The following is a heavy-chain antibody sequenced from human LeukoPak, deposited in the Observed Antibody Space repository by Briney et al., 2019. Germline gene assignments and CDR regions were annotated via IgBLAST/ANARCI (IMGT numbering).Heavy chain of an antibody. Sequence: PSETLSLTCTVSGGSISSYYWSWIRQPAGKGLEWIGRIYTSGSTNYNPSLKSRVTMSVDTSKNQFSLKLSSVTAADTAVYYCARGSLTIFGVVPIDYWGQGTLVTVSS. D-gene: IGHD3-3*01. CDR3: ARGSLTIFGVVPIDY. CDR2: IYTSGST. CDR1: GGSISSYY. V-gene: IGHV4-4*07. J-gene: IGHJ4*02.